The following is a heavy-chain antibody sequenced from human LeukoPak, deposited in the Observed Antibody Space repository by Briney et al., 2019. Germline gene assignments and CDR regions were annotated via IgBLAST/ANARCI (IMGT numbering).Heavy chain of an antibody. J-gene: IGHJ6*03. CDR1: GFTFGDYA. CDR2: IRSKAYGGTT. D-gene: IGHD6-13*01. V-gene: IGHV3-49*03. CDR3: TREYSSSWYLHYYYYMDV. Sequence: GGSLRLSCTASGFTFGDYAMSWFRQAPGKELEWVGFIRSKAYGGTTEYAASVKGRFTISRDDSKSIAYLQMNSLKTEDTAVYYCTREYSSSWYLHYYYYMDVWGKGTTVTVSS.